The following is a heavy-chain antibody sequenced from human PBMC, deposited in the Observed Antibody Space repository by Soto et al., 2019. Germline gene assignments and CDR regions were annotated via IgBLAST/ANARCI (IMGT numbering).Heavy chain of an antibody. V-gene: IGHV4-59*01. J-gene: IGHJ6*02. CDR1: GGSITSSD. Sequence: SETLSLSCTVSGGSITSSDLSWIRRPPGKGLEWIAYIYDTGISGYTPSTSYNPSLKSRVTMSVDTSKSQFSLKLTSVTAADTAVYYCARGEDAFFYYGLDVWGQGITVNVSS. CDR2: IYDTGISGYTPST. CDR3: ARGEDAFFYYGLDV.